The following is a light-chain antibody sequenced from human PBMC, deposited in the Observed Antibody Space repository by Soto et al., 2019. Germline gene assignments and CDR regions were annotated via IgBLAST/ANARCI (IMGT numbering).Light chain of an antibody. V-gene: IGKV3-20*01. CDR3: HQYGGSPRT. CDR1: QSVSSNF. CDR2: GAS. J-gene: IGKJ1*01. Sequence: IVLTQSPGTLSLSPGERATLSCRASQSVSSNFLAWYQQKPGQAPRLLIYGASYRATGIPDRFSGTGSGTDFTLTISRLEPEDFAVYYCHQYGGSPRTFGQGTKVEIK.